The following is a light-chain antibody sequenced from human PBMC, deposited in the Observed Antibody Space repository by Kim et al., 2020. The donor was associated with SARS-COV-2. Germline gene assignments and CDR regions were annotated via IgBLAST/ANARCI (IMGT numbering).Light chain of an antibody. CDR3: QQYYAIPRT. CDR2: WAS. V-gene: IGKV4-1*01. CDR1: QSLLYRSSNKNF. J-gene: IGKJ1*01. Sequence: ATINCRSSQSLLYRSSNKNFLSWYQLKPGQPPRLLIYWASTRESGVPDRFSGGGSGTEFTLTSSSLQAEDVAVYYCQQYYAIPRTFGQGTKVDI.